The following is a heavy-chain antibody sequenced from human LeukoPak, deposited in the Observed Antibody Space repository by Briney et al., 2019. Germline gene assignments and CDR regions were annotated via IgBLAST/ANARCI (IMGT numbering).Heavy chain of an antibody. CDR1: GFTFSSYV. CDR3: VKGGWCDD. D-gene: IGHD3-16*01. V-gene: IGHV3-30*02. Sequence: PGGSLRLSCAASGFTFSSYVMHWVRQAPGKGLEWVAFIRYDGSNKYYADSVKGRFTISRDNSNNTLFLQMNSLRAEDTAVYYCVKGGWCDDWGQGTLVTVSS. J-gene: IGHJ5*02. CDR2: IRYDGSNK.